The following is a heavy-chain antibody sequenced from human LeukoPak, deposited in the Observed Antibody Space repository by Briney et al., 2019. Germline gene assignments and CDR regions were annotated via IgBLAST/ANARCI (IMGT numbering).Heavy chain of an antibody. J-gene: IGHJ4*02. CDR3: ASDPSYSSGWYDY. Sequence: PGRSLRLSCAASGFTFSSYGMHWVRQAPGKGLEWVAVISYDGSNKYYADSVKGRFTISRDNSKNTLYLQMNSLRAEDTAVYYCASDPSYSSGWYDYWGQGTLVTVSS. CDR2: ISYDGSNK. V-gene: IGHV3-30*03. D-gene: IGHD6-19*01. CDR1: GFTFSSYG.